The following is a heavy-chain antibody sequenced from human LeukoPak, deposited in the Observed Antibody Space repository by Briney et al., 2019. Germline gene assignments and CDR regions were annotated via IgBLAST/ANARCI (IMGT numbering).Heavy chain of an antibody. J-gene: IGHJ3*02. CDR1: GYTFTSYG. CDR3: ARSYYDILTGAPNAFDI. Sequence: GASAKVSCKASGYTFTSYGISWVRQAPGQGLEWMGWISAYNGNTNYAQKLQGRVTMTTDTSTSTAYMELRSLRSDDTAVYYCARSYYDILTGAPNAFDIWGQGTMVTVSS. CDR2: ISAYNGNT. D-gene: IGHD3-9*01. V-gene: IGHV1-18*01.